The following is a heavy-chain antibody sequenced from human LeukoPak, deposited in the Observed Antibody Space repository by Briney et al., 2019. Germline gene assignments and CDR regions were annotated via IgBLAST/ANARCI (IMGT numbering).Heavy chain of an antibody. CDR2: IYYSGST. D-gene: IGHD5-18*01. CDR1: GGSISSYY. J-gene: IGHJ4*02. V-gene: IGHV4-59*12. Sequence: PSETLSLTCTVSGGSISSYYWSWIRQPPGKGLEWIGYIYYSGSTNYNPSLKSRVTISVDTSKNQFSLKLSSVTAADTAVYYCARRYSYGSYFGDYWGQGTLVTVSS. CDR3: ARRYSYGSYFGDY.